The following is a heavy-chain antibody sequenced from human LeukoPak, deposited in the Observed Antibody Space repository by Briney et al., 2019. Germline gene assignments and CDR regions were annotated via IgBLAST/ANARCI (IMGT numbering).Heavy chain of an antibody. J-gene: IGHJ3*02. CDR3: AKDRLGIRYYDSSGRNDAFDI. CDR2: ISGSGGRT. D-gene: IGHD3-22*01. V-gene: IGHV3-23*01. CDR1: GFTFSSYA. Sequence: PGGSLTLSCPAPGFTFSSYAMSWVRQPAGKGLDWVSAISGSGGRTYYADSVKGRFTIYRDNSKNTLYLQMNSLRAEDTAVYYCAKDRLGIRYYDSSGRNDAFDIWGQGTMVTVSS.